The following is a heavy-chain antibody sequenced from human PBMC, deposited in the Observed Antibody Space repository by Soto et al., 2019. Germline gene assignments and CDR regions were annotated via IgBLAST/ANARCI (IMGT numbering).Heavy chain of an antibody. CDR3: ARGPYGEYFQH. CDR1: GGSFSGYY. Sequence: NPSETLSLTCAVYGGSFSGYYWSWIRQPPGKGLEWIGEINHSGSTNYNPSLKSRVTISVDTSKNQFSLKLSSVTAADTAVYYCARGPYGEYFQHWGQGTLVTVSS. V-gene: IGHV4-34*01. J-gene: IGHJ1*01. CDR2: INHSGST. D-gene: IGHD2-8*01.